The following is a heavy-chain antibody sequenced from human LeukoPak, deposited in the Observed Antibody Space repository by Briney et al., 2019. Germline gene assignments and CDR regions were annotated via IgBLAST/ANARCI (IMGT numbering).Heavy chain of an antibody. CDR2: ISAYNGNT. CDR1: GYTFTSYG. D-gene: IGHD1-26*01. J-gene: IGHJ4*02. CDR3: ASVVRGSYGRGPFDY. Sequence: ASVKVSCKASGYTFTSYGISWVRLAPGQGLEWMGWISAYNGNTNYAQKLQGRVTMTTDTSTSTAYMELRSLRSDDTAVYYCASVVRGSYGRGPFDYWGQGTLVTVSS. V-gene: IGHV1-18*01.